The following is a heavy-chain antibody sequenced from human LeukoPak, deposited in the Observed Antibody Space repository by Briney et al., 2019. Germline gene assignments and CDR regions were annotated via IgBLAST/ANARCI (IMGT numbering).Heavy chain of an antibody. D-gene: IGHD2-15*01. Sequence: VASVKVSCKASGYTFTSYYMHWVRQAPGQGLEWMGIINPSGGSTSYAQKFQGRVTMTRDTSTSTVYMELSSLRSEDTAVYYCARDSVNSGGSHYYYYGMDVWGQGTTVTVSS. CDR1: GYTFTSYY. V-gene: IGHV1-46*01. CDR2: INPSGGST. J-gene: IGHJ6*02. CDR3: ARDSVNSGGSHYYYYGMDV.